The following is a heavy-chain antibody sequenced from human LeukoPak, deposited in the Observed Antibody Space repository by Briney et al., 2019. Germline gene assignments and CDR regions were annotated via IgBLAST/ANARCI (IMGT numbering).Heavy chain of an antibody. D-gene: IGHD2-2*01. Sequence: SETLSLTSTVSGGSISSSPYYWGWIRQPPGKGLEWIGTIYYRGSTYSNPSLNSRVTISLDTSKNQFSLRLRSVTAADTALYYCARHYLSDGILSTFDPWGQGTLVTVSS. V-gene: IGHV4-39*01. CDR1: GGSISSSPYY. CDR2: IYYRGST. J-gene: IGHJ5*02. CDR3: ARHYLSDGILSTFDP.